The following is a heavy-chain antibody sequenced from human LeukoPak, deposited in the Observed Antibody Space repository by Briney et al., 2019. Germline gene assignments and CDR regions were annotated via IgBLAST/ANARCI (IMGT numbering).Heavy chain of an antibody. CDR3: ARGRRYSDY. CDR2: ISSSSYI. Sequence: GGSLRLSCAASGFTFSSCSMNWVRQAPGKGLEWVSSISSSSYIYYADSVKGRFTISRDNAKNSLYLQMNSLRVEDTAVYYCARGRRYSDYWGQGTLVTVSS. J-gene: IGHJ4*02. V-gene: IGHV3-21*01. D-gene: IGHD3-9*01. CDR1: GFTFSSCS.